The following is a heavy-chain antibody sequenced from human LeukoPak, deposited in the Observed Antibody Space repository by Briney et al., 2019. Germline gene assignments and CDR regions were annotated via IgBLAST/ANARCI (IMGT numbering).Heavy chain of an antibody. CDR2: INPSSGST. D-gene: IGHD2-2*01. V-gene: IGHV1-46*01. CDR3: ARGARLLVVPTTIIWEGDYFDY. Sequence: ASVKVSCKASGYIFTNYCMHWVRQAPGQGLEWMGIINPSSGSTSYAQKFQGRVTMTRDTSTSTVYMELSSLRSEDTAVYYCARGARLLVVPTTIIWEGDYFDYWGQGTLVTVSS. J-gene: IGHJ4*02. CDR1: GYIFTNYC.